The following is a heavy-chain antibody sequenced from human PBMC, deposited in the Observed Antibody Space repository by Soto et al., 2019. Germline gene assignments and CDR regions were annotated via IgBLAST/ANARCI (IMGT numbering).Heavy chain of an antibody. CDR2: MNPNSGNT. J-gene: IGHJ3*02. CDR3: ARGNMITFGGVIVNDAFDI. D-gene: IGHD3-16*01. V-gene: IGHV1-8*01. Sequence: ASVKVSFKASGYTFTSYDINWVRQATGQGLEWMGWMNPNSGNTGYAQKFQGRVTMTRNTSISTAYMELSSLRSEDTAVYYCARGNMITFGGVIVNDAFDIWGQGTMVTVSS. CDR1: GYTFTSYD.